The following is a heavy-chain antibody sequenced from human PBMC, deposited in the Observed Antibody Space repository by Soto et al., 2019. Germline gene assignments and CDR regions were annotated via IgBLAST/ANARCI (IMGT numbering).Heavy chain of an antibody. Sequence: EVQLVESGGGLVKPGGSLRLSCAASGFSISSAWMNWVRQAPGKGLEWVGRIKTKTQGETTDYPAPVKGRFTISRDDSKNTLYLQMNSLKVEDTAVYYCTTGSVEGYWGQGTLVTASS. CDR3: TTGSVEGY. J-gene: IGHJ4*02. CDR2: IKTKTQGETT. CDR1: GFSISSAW. V-gene: IGHV3-15*07. D-gene: IGHD3-3*01.